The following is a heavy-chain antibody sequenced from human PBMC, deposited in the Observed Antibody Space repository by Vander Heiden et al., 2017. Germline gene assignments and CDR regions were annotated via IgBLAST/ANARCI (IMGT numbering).Heavy chain of an antibody. CDR3: AHRKNRVKTDYYDSSCYSLYFDY. V-gene: IGHV2-5*02. J-gene: IGHJ4*02. D-gene: IGHD3-22*01. CDR2: IYWDDDK. Sequence: ALEWLALIYWDDDKRYSPSLKSRLTITKDTSKNQVVLTMTNRDPVDTATYYCAHRKNRVKTDYYDSSCYSLYFDYWGQGTMVTVSS.